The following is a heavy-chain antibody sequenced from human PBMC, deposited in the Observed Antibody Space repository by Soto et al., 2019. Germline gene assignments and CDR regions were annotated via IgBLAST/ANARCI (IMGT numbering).Heavy chain of an antibody. Sequence: QITLKESGPPLVKPTQTLTLTCTVSGFSLITTGVAVGWIRQPPGKALEWLTLIYWDDDKRYSPSLKSRLTITKDPSKNQVVLTMTNMDPVDTATYYCAHRLASPYYYDSRGSSFDYWGQGTLVTVSS. J-gene: IGHJ4*02. CDR3: AHRLASPYYYDSRGSSFDY. V-gene: IGHV2-5*02. CDR1: GFSLITTGVA. CDR2: IYWDDDK. D-gene: IGHD3-22*01.